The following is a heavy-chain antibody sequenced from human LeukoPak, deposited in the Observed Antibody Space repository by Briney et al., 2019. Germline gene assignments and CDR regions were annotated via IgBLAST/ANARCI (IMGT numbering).Heavy chain of an antibody. CDR2: IVPIFGTA. CDR3: ARDRERAPIDAFDI. Sequence: SVKVSCKASGGTFSSYAISWVRQAPGQGLEWMGGIVPIFGTANYAQKFQGRVTITADESTSTAYMELSSLRSEDTAVYYCARDRERAPIDAFDIWGQGTMVTVSS. V-gene: IGHV1-69*13. CDR1: GGTFSSYA. J-gene: IGHJ3*02. D-gene: IGHD1-26*01.